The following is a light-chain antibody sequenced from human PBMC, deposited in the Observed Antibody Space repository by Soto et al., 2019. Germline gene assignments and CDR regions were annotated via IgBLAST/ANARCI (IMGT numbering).Light chain of an antibody. CDR3: QQTYSTPHT. Sequence: DIQMTQSPSSLSASVGDRVTITCRASQTITTYLNWYQHKPGKAPKLLFYAAISLQSGVPSRLSGSGSGTDFTLTISSLQPEDFATYYCQQTYSTPHTFGQGTKVEIK. CDR2: AAI. J-gene: IGKJ2*01. CDR1: QTITTY. V-gene: IGKV1-39*01.